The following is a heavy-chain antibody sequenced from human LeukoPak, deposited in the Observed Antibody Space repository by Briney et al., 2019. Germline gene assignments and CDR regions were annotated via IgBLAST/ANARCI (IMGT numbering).Heavy chain of an antibody. CDR3: ARAYDCSSTSCYYFDY. Sequence: SETLSLTCAVYGGSFSGYYWSWIRQPPGKGLEWIWEINHSGSTNYNPSLKSRVTISVDTSKNHSSLKLSSVTAADTAVYCCARAYDCSSTSCYYFDYWGQGTLVTVSS. CDR2: INHSGST. J-gene: IGHJ4*02. V-gene: IGHV4-34*01. CDR1: GGSFSGYY. D-gene: IGHD2-2*01.